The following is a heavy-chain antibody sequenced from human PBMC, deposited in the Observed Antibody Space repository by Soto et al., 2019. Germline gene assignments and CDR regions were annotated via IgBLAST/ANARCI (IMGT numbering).Heavy chain of an antibody. CDR2: MNPNSGNT. V-gene: IGHV1-8*01. D-gene: IGHD4-17*01. CDR1: GYTFTSYD. J-gene: IGHJ5*02. Sequence: ASVKVSCKASGYTFTSYDINWVRQATGQGLEWMGWMNPNSGNTGYAQKFQGRVTMTRNTSISTAYMELNSLRAEDTAVYYCAREADYVNWFDPWGQGTLVTVSS. CDR3: AREADYVNWFDP.